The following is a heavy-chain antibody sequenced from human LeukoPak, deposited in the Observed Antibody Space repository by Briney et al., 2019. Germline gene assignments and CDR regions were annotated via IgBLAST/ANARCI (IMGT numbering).Heavy chain of an antibody. V-gene: IGHV1-18*01. CDR1: GYTFTSYG. J-gene: IGHJ4*02. CDR2: ISAYNGNT. D-gene: IGHD3-22*01. CDR3: ARGYYYGSSGYYYPDY. Sequence: GSSVKVSCKASGYTFTSYGISWVRQAPGQGLEWMGWISAYNGNTNYPQKLQGRVTMTTDTSTSTAYMELRSLRSDDTAVYYCARGYYYGSSGYYYPDYWGQGTLVTVSS.